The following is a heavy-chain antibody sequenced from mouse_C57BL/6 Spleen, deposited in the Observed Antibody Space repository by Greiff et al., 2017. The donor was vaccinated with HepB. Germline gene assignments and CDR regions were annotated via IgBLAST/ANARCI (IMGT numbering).Heavy chain of an antibody. J-gene: IGHJ4*01. CDR2: ISNGGGST. CDR3: ARRRVYYSNVAYYYAMDY. V-gene: IGHV5-12*01. D-gene: IGHD2-5*01. Sequence: EVQRVESGGGLVQPGGSLKLSCAASGFTFSDYYMYWVRQTPEKRLEWVAYISNGGGSTYYPDTVKGRFTISRDNAKNTLYLQMSRLKSEDTAMYYCARRRVYYSNVAYYYAMDYWGQGTSVTVSS. CDR1: GFTFSDYY.